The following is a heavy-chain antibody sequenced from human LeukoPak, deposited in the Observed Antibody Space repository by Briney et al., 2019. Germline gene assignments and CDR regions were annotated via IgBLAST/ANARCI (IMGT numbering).Heavy chain of an antibody. CDR2: MNPNSGNT. Sequence: ASVKVSCKASGYTFTSYDINWVRQATGQGLEWMGWMNPNSGNTGYAQKFQGRVTMTRNTSISTAYMELSSLRSEDTAVYYCARGVAEQQLVGEYYFDYWGQGTLVTVSS. V-gene: IGHV1-8*01. CDR1: GYTFTSYD. CDR3: ARGVAEQQLVGEYYFDY. J-gene: IGHJ4*02. D-gene: IGHD6-13*01.